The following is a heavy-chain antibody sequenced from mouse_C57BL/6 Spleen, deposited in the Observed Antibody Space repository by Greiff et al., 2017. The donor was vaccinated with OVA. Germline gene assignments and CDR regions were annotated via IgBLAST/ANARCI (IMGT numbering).Heavy chain of an antibody. CDR1: GYTFTSYW. CDR3: ARPPFYYEGAMDY. J-gene: IGHJ4*01. Sequence: QVQLQQPGAELVKPGASVKLSCKASGYTFTSYWMHWVKQRPGQGLEWIGMIHPNSGSTNYNEKFKSKATLTVDKSSSTAYMQLSSLTSEDSAVYYCARPPFYYEGAMDYWGQGTSVTVSS. CDR2: IHPNSGST. V-gene: IGHV1-64*01. D-gene: IGHD2-4*01.